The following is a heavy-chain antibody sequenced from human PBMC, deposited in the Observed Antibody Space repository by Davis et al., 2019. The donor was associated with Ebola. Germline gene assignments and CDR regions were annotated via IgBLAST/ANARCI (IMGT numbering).Heavy chain of an antibody. CDR1: GGSISGYY. D-gene: IGHD3-10*01. V-gene: IGHV4-59*01. J-gene: IGHJ6*02. Sequence: SETLSLTCTVSGGSISGYYWSWIRQSPGKGLDWIGYIYSPANTKYNPSLRSRVSISGDTSKNQFSLKLTSVTAADTAVYFCARESMIRGVSFYYGMDVWGQGTAVTVSS. CDR3: ARESMIRGVSFYYGMDV. CDR2: IYSPANT.